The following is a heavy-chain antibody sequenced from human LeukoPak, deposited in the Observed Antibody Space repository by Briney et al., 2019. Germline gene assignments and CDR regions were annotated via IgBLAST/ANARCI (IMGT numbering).Heavy chain of an antibody. Sequence: GGSLRLSCAASGFTFDDYAMHWVRQAPGEGLEWVSGISWNSGSIGYADSVKGRFTISRDNAKNSLYLQMNSLRAEDTALYYCAKDRAIFGVDLLYYFDYWGQGTLVTVSS. CDR1: GFTFDDYA. D-gene: IGHD3-3*01. CDR2: ISWNSGSI. CDR3: AKDRAIFGVDLLYYFDY. V-gene: IGHV3-9*01. J-gene: IGHJ4*02.